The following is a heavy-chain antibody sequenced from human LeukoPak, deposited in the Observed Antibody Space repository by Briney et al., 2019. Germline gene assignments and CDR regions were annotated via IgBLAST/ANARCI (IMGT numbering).Heavy chain of an antibody. Sequence: SETLSLTCAVYGGSFSGYYWSWIRQPPGKGLEWIGEINHSGSTNYNPSLKSRVTISVDTSKNQFSLKLSSVTAADTAVYYCARDKGVGATRYYYYYYMDVWGKGTTVTISS. CDR1: GGSFSGYY. D-gene: IGHD1-26*01. V-gene: IGHV4-34*01. J-gene: IGHJ6*03. CDR2: INHSGST. CDR3: ARDKGVGATRYYYYYYMDV.